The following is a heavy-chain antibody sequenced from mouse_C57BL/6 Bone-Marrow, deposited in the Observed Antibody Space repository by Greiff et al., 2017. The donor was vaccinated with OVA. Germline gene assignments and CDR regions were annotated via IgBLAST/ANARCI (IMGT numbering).Heavy chain of an antibody. CDR2: INPYNGDT. J-gene: IGHJ4*01. CDR3: ASGYYGSSYAMDY. V-gene: IGHV1-20*01. D-gene: IGHD1-1*01. CDR1: GYSFTGYF. Sequence: EVKLMESGPELVKPGDSVKISCKASGYSFTGYFMNWVMQSHGKSLEWIGRINPYNGDTFYNQKFKGKATLTVDKSSSTAHMELRSLTSEDSAVYYCASGYYGSSYAMDYWGQGTSVTVSS.